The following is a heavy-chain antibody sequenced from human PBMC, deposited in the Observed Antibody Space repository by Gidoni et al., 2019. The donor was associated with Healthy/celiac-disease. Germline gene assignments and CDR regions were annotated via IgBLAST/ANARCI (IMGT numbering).Heavy chain of an antibody. J-gene: IGHJ6*02. CDR1: GFTFSNAW. CDR3: TTDVLRFLEWLADYYYGMDV. Sequence: EVQLVESGGGLVKPGGSLRLSCAASGFTFSNAWMSWVRQAPGKGLEWVGRIKSKTDGGTTDYAAPVKGRFTISRDDSKNTLYLQMNSLKTEDTAVYYCTTDVLRFLEWLADYYYGMDVWGQGTTVTVSS. V-gene: IGHV3-15*01. CDR2: IKSKTDGGTT. D-gene: IGHD3-3*01.